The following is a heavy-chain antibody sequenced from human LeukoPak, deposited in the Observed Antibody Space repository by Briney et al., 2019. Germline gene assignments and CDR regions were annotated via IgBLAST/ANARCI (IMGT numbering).Heavy chain of an antibody. D-gene: IGHD3-10*01. CDR3: GKALYYGSGSYQLDY. CDR1: GFTFSSYA. V-gene: IGHV3-23*03. J-gene: IGHJ4*02. CDR2: IYSGGST. Sequence: GGSLRLSCAASGFTFSSYAMSWVRQAPGKGLEWVSVIYSGGSTYYADSVKGRFTISRDNSKNTLYLQMNSLRAEDTAIYYCGKALYYGSGSYQLDYWGQGTLVTVSS.